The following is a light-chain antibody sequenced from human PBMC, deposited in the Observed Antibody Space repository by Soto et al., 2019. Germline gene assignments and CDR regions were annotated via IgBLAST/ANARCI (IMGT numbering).Light chain of an antibody. V-gene: IGKV3-15*01. J-gene: IGKJ4*01. CDR2: GAS. Sequence: EIVMTQSPATLSVSPGERATLSCRASQSVSSNLAWYQQKPGQAPRPLIYGASTRATGIPARFSGSGSGTEITLTISSLQSEDFAVYYCQQYNNWPPLTFGGGTKVEIK. CDR3: QQYNNWPPLT. CDR1: QSVSSN.